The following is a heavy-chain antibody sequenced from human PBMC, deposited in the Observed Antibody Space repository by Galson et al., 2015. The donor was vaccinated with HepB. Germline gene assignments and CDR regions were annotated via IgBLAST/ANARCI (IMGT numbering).Heavy chain of an antibody. Sequence: SLRLSCAASGFTFSSYAMSWVRQAPGKGLEWVSAISGSGGSTYYAGSVKGRLTISRDNSKNTLYLQMNSLRAEDTAVYYCAKPTYSSSWYTYEFDPWGQGTLVTVSS. D-gene: IGHD6-13*01. CDR2: ISGSGGST. J-gene: IGHJ5*02. CDR1: GFTFSSYA. V-gene: IGHV3-23*01. CDR3: AKPTYSSSWYTYEFDP.